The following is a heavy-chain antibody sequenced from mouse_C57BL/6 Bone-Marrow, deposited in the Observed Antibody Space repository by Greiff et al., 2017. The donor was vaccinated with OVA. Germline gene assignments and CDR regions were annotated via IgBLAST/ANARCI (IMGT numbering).Heavy chain of an antibody. Sequence: VQLQQSGPELVKPGASVKISCKASGYTFTDYYMNWVKQSHGKSLEWIGDINPNNGGTSYNQKFKGKATLTVDKSSSTAYMELRSLTSEDSAVYYCARRLRYHWYFDVWGTGTTVTVSS. D-gene: IGHD1-1*01. V-gene: IGHV1-26*01. CDR1: GYTFTDYY. CDR3: ARRLRYHWYFDV. J-gene: IGHJ1*03. CDR2: INPNNGGT.